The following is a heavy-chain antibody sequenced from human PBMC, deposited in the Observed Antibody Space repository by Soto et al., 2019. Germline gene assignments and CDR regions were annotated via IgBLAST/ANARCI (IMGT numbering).Heavy chain of an antibody. D-gene: IGHD3-10*01. V-gene: IGHV4-30-2*01. J-gene: IGHJ4*02. Sequence: SETLSLTCAVSGGSISGGGFSWSWIRQPPGKGLEWIGYILHTGGTQYNPSLKSRVSMSVDKSKNQFSLHLASVAAADTAVYYCARLQFGEGFDYWGQGALVTVSS. CDR3: ARLQFGEGFDY. CDR2: ILHTGGT. CDR1: GGSISGGGFS.